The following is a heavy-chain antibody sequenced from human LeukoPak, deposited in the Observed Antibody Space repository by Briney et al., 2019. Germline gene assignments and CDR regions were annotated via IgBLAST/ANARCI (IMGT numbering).Heavy chain of an antibody. CDR1: GFPFSSNA. V-gene: IGHV3-48*02. J-gene: IGHJ3*02. CDR3: ARDLHYAFDI. D-gene: IGHD3-10*01. CDR2: IYSSDTT. Sequence: PGGSLRLSCAASGFPFSSNAMNWVRQAPGKGLEWVSHIYSSDTTYADSVKGRFTISRDNAKNSLYLQMNSLRDEDTAVYYCARDLHYAFDIWGQGTMVTTSS.